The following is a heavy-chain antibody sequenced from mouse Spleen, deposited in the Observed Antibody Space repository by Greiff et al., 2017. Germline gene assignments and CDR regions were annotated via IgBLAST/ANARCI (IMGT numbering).Heavy chain of an antibody. CDR2: ISSGGDYI. CDR1: GFTFSSYA. D-gene: IGHD4-1*01. J-gene: IGHJ3*01. Sequence: EVKLEESGEGLVKPGGSLKLSCAASGFTFSSYAMSWVRQTPEKRLEWVAYISSGGDYIYYADTVKGRFTISRDNARNTLYLQMSSLKSEDTAMYYCTRVRDWDGFAYWGQGTLVTVSA. V-gene: IGHV5-9-1*02. CDR3: TRVRDWDGFAY.